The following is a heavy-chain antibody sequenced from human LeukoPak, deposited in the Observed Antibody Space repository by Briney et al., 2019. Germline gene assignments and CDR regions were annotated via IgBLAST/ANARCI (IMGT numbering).Heavy chain of an antibody. J-gene: IGHJ4*02. CDR3: ARSPERWLQLLIDY. CDR2: ICHGGST. V-gene: IGHV4-38-2*01. Sequence: PSETLSLTCAVSGYSISSGYYWGWIRQPPGKGLEWIGSICHGGSTYYNPSLKSRVTISVDTSKNQFSLKLSSVTAADTAVYYCARSPERWLQLLIDYWGQGTLVTVSS. CDR1: GYSISSGYY. D-gene: IGHD5-24*01.